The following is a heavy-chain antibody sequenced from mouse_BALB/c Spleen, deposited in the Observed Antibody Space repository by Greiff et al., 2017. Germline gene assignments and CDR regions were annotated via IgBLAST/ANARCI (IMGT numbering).Heavy chain of an antibody. J-gene: IGHJ3*01. Sequence: VQLQQSGAELMKPGASVKISCKATGYTFSSYWIEWVKQRPGHGLEWIGEILPGSGSTNYNEKFKGKATFTADTSSNTAYMQLSSLTSEDSAVYYCARGDYYGPWFAYWGQGTLVTVSA. CDR1: GYTFSSYW. CDR2: ILPGSGST. D-gene: IGHD1-2*01. CDR3: ARGDYYGPWFAY. V-gene: IGHV1-9*01.